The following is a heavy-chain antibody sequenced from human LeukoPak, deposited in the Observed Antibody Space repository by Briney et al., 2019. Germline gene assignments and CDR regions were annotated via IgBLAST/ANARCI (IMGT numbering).Heavy chain of an antibody. J-gene: IGHJ4*02. V-gene: IGHV3-74*01. D-gene: IGHD2-2*01. CDR2: INTDGSST. CDR1: GFTFDDYT. Sequence: GGSLRLSCAASGFTFDDYTMHWVRQAPGKGLEWVSRINTDGSSTSYADSVKGRFTISRDNAKNTLYLQMNSLRAEDTAVYYCARVPTYCSSTSCPWEYWGQGTLVTVSS. CDR3: ARVPTYCSSTSCPWEY.